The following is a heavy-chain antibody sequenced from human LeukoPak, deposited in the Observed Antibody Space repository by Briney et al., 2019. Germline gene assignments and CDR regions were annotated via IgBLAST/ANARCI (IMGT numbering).Heavy chain of an antibody. Sequence: ASVKVSCKASGYTFTNYYMYWVRQAPGQGLEWMGIINPSGGSTSYAQKFQGRVTMTRDTSTSTVYMELSSPRSEDTAVYYCARGFSYSSGWYSCFDYWGQGTLVTVSS. J-gene: IGHJ4*02. D-gene: IGHD6-19*01. CDR1: GYTFTNYY. CDR3: ARGFSYSSGWYSCFDY. CDR2: INPSGGST. V-gene: IGHV1-46*01.